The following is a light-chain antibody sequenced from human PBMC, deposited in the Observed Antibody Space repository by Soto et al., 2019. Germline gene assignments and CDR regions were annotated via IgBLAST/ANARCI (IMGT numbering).Light chain of an antibody. V-gene: IGKV1-5*01. CDR2: GAS. J-gene: IGKJ1*01. CDR1: QSVGTW. CDR3: QLYNRNTWS. Sequence: IQMTQSPSTLSSSVGVRVTITFRASQSVGTWVAWYQQKPGKAPKLLIYGASNLESGVPSRFSGSGSGTEFTLTITTLQPDDFATYFCQLYNRNTWSFGPGTKVDIK.